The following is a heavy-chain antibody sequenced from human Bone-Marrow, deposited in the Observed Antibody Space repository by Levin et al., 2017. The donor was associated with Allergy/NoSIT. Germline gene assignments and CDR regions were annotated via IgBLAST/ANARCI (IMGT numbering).Heavy chain of an antibody. CDR3: VHKSDSLTSYYY. Sequence: SVKVSCKGSEGSFNSHSVSWVRQAPGQGLEWMGRIIPNLGIINYAQKFQGRITVTADKSTTTAYVEMSSLTSEDTAVYYCVHKSDSLTSYYYWGQGTRVTVSS. CDR1: EGSFNSHS. CDR2: IIPNLGII. J-gene: IGHJ4*02. V-gene: IGHV1-69*02. D-gene: IGHD3-9*01.